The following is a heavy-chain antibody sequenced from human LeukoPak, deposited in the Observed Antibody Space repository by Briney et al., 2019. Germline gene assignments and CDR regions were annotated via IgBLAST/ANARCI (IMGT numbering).Heavy chain of an antibody. CDR2: IIPIFGTA. V-gene: IGHV1-69*01. Sequence: SVKVSCKASGGTFSSYAISWVRQAPGQGLEWMGGIIPIFGTANYAQKFQGRVTITADESTSTAYVELSSLRSEDTAVYYCARGDSGWYSFDYWGQGTLVTVSS. J-gene: IGHJ4*02. CDR3: ARGDSGWYSFDY. CDR1: GGTFSSYA. D-gene: IGHD6-19*01.